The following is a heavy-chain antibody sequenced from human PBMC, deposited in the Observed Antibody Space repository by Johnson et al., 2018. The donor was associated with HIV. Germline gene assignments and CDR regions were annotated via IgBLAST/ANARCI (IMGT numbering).Heavy chain of an antibody. CDR3: ASFWATGAFDI. Sequence: EVQLVESGGGVVQPGRSLRLSCAASGLTFSSSWMHWVCQAPEKGLEWVADIKCDGSEKYYVDSVKGRFTISRDNSKNTLYLQMNSLRAEDTAVYYCASFWATGAFDIWGQGTMVTVSS. J-gene: IGHJ3*02. D-gene: IGHD3-10*01. CDR1: GLTFSSSW. CDR2: IKCDGSEK. V-gene: IGHV3-52*01.